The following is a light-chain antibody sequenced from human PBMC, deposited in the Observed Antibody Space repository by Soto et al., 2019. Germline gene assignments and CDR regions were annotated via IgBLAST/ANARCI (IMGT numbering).Light chain of an antibody. CDR1: SSDVGSYNL. CDR2: DVS. V-gene: IGLV2-14*02. CDR3: SSYTSSSTPYV. J-gene: IGLJ1*01. Sequence: ETSSDVGSYNLVCWYQQHPGKAPNLMIYDVSNRPTGVSNRFSGSKSGNTASLTISGLQAEDEADYYCSSYTSSSTPYVFGTGTKVTVL.